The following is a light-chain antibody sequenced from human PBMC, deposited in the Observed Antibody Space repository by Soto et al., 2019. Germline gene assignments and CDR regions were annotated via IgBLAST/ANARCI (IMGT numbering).Light chain of an antibody. J-gene: IGKJ1*01. CDR3: LQHYSWPWT. CDR1: QSVSGY. Sequence: EIVMTQSPGTVSVFPGETVTLSCRASQSVSGYLDWFHQKPGQAPRLVLLRIFTRAIGVPARFSGSGSDTEFTLTISGLQSEDSGVYYCLQHYSWPWTFGQGTKVEIK. V-gene: IGKV3-15*01. CDR2: RIF.